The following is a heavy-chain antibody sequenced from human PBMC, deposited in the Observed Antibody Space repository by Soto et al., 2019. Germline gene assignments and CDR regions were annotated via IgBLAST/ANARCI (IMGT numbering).Heavy chain of an antibody. J-gene: IGHJ6*02. CDR2: IYSGGST. Sequence: EVQLVETGGGLIQPGGSLRLSCAASGFTVSSNYMSWVRQAPGKGLEWVSVIYSGGSTYYADSVKGRFTISRDNSKNTLYLQMNSVRAEDTAVYYCASPRITIFGVVRPSGMDVWGQGTTVTVSS. CDR1: GFTVSSNY. D-gene: IGHD3-3*01. CDR3: ASPRITIFGVVRPSGMDV. V-gene: IGHV3-53*02.